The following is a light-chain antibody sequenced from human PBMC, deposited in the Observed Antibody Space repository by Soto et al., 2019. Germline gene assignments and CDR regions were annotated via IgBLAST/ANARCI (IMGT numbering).Light chain of an antibody. CDR1: QSVSSD. Sequence: EVVMTQSPATLSLSPGERATLSCRASQSVSSDLAWYQQKPGQAPSLLIYGPSTRATDIPARVSGGASGTEFTHTIINLQSEDFGIYYCQQYNDWPAITFGPGTKVDIK. CDR2: GPS. J-gene: IGKJ3*01. CDR3: QQYNDWPAIT. V-gene: IGKV3-15*01.